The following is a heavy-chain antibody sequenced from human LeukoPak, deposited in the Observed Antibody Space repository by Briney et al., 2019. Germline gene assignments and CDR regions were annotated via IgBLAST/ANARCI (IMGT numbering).Heavy chain of an antibody. D-gene: IGHD2-2*01. J-gene: IGHJ6*02. V-gene: IGHV4-59*01. CDR3: ARLSRYCSSTSCYGYYYYYGMDV. CDR2: IYYSGST. Sequence: SETLSLTCTVSGGSISSYYWSWIRQPPGKGLEWMGYIYYSGSTNYNPSLKSRVTISVDTSKNQFSLKLSSVTAADTAVYYCARLSRYCSSTSCYGYYYYYGMDVWGQGTTVTVSS. CDR1: GGSISSYY.